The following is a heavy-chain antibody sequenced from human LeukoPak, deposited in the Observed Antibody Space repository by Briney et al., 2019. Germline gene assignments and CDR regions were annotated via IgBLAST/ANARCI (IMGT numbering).Heavy chain of an antibody. D-gene: IGHD3-10*01. Sequence: SETLSLTCAVYGGSFSGYYWSWIRQPPGKGLEWIGEINHSGSTNYNPSLQSRVTISVDTSKNQFSLKLSSVTAADTAVYYCARGFEDYYGSGSYPNWFDPWGQGTLVTVSS. CDR3: ARGFEDYYGSGSYPNWFDP. V-gene: IGHV4-34*01. J-gene: IGHJ5*02. CDR1: GGSFSGYY. CDR2: INHSGST.